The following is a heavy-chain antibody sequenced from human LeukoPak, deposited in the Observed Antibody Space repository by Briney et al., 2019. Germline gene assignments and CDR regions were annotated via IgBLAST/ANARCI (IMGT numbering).Heavy chain of an antibody. Sequence: GGSLRLSCAASGFTFSNYDMHWVRQATGKGLEWVSAFHTAGDTHYSGSVKGRFATSRENAKNSFYLQMNNLRAGDTAVYYCARGSCSSSSCYERLNGLDVWGQGTPVTVSS. D-gene: IGHD2-2*01. J-gene: IGHJ6*02. CDR1: GFTFSNYD. CDR3: ARGSCSSSSCYERLNGLDV. V-gene: IGHV3-13*01. CDR2: FHTAGDT.